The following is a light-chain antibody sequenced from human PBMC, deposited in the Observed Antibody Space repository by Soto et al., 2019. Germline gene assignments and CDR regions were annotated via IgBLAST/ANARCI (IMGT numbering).Light chain of an antibody. V-gene: IGLV2-8*01. CDR3: SSYAGSNNYV. CDR1: SSDVGGYNY. J-gene: IGLJ1*01. Sequence: QSALAQPPSASGSPGQSVTISCTGISSDVGGYNYVSWYQQHPGKAPKLMIYGVSKRPSGVPDRFSGSKSGNTAPLTVSGLQAEDEADYYCSSYAGSNNYVFGTGTKVTVL. CDR2: GVS.